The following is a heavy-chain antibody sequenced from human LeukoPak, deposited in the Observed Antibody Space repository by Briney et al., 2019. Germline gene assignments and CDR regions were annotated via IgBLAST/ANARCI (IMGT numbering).Heavy chain of an antibody. V-gene: IGHV4-34*01. J-gene: IGHJ6*03. Sequence: ETLSLTCAVYGGSFSGYYWSWIRQPPGKGLEWIGEINHSGSTNYNPSLKSRVTISVDTSRNQFSLKLSSVTAADTAVYYCASLRVGSSFGYQYYMDVWGKGTTVTVSS. CDR2: INHSGST. D-gene: IGHD6-13*01. CDR1: GGSFSGYY. CDR3: ASLRVGSSFGYQYYMDV.